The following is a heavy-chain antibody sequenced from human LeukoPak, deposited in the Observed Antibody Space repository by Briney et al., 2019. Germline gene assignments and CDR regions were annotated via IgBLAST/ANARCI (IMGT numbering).Heavy chain of an antibody. Sequence: GGSLRLSCAASGFTFSSYGMHWVRQAPGKGLEWVVVISYDGSNKYYADSVKGRFTISRDNSKNTLYLQMNSLRAEDTAVYYCAKSDLDYYGSGSYGLYDYWGQGTLVTVSS. V-gene: IGHV3-30*18. J-gene: IGHJ4*02. CDR2: ISYDGSNK. CDR3: AKSDLDYYGSGSYGLYDY. D-gene: IGHD3-10*01. CDR1: GFTFSSYG.